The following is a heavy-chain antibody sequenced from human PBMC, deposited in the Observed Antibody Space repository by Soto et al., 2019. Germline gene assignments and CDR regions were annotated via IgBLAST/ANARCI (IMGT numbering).Heavy chain of an antibody. J-gene: IGHJ6*02. CDR2: ISAYNGNT. D-gene: IGHD5-12*01. Sequence: QVQLVQSGAEVKKPGASVKVSCKASGYTFTNYGISWVRQAPGQGLEWMGWISAYNGNTNYAQKPQGRVTMTTDTSTSTAYIELRSLRSDDTAVYYCARDCGQKEMATITYYYYYGMDVWGQGTTVTVSS. CDR1: GYTFTNYG. CDR3: ARDCGQKEMATITYYYYYGMDV. V-gene: IGHV1-18*01.